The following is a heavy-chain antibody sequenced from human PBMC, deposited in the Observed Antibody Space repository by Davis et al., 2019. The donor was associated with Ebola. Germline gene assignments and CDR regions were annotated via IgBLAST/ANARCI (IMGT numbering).Heavy chain of an antibody. Sequence: SLKISCAASGFTFSSYWMHWVRQAPGKGLEWVSGISWNSGSIGYADPVKGRFTISRDNAKNSLYLQMNSLRAEDTALYYCAKDIKALSPPYYFDYWGQGTLVTVSS. J-gene: IGHJ4*02. V-gene: IGHV3-9*01. CDR3: AKDIKALSPPYYFDY. CDR2: ISWNSGSI. CDR1: GFTFSSYW.